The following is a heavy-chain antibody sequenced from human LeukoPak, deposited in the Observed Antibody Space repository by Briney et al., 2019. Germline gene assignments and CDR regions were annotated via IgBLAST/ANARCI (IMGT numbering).Heavy chain of an antibody. CDR2: IGGTGDRT. V-gene: IGHV3-23*01. CDR1: RFTFSSYA. CDR3: AKDPVVYHGGSGWHYFDY. D-gene: IGHD6-19*01. Sequence: PGGSLRLSCAASRFTFSSYAMSWVRQAPGRGLEWVATIGGTGDRTYYADSVKGRFTISRDNSMDTLFLQMNSLKGEGTAVYYCAKDPVVYHGGSGWHYFDYWGQGTLVTVSS. J-gene: IGHJ4*02.